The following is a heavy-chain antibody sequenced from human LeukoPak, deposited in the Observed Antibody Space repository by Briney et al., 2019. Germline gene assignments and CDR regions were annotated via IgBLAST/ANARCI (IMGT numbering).Heavy chain of an antibody. V-gene: IGHV4-30-2*01. J-gene: IGHJ5*02. D-gene: IGHD2-2*01. CDR3: ARASTFTDNWLDP. CDR2: IYHSGST. CDR1: GGSISSGGYS. Sequence: SETLSLTCAVSGGSISSGGYSWSWIRQPPGKGLEWIGYIYHSGSTYYNPSLKSRVTISVDRSKNQFSLKLSSVTAADTAVYYCARASTFTDNWLDPWGQGTLVTVSS.